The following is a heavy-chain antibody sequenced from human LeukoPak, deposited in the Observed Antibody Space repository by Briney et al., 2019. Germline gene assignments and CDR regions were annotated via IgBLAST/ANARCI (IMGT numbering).Heavy chain of an antibody. D-gene: IGHD2-15*01. Sequence: PSETLSLTCTVSGGSISSSSYYWGWIRQPRGRGLGWIGSIYYSGSTYYHPSLKSRVTISVDTSQIQFSLKLSSVTAADTAVYYCARHRVVVAATPLDYWGQGTLVTVSS. CDR1: GGSISSSSYY. J-gene: IGHJ4*02. CDR3: ARHRVVVAATPLDY. V-gene: IGHV4-39*01. CDR2: IYYSGST.